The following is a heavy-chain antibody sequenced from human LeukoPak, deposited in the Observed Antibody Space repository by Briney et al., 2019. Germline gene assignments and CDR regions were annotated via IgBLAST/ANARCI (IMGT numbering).Heavy chain of an antibody. D-gene: IGHD4-23*01. V-gene: IGHV3-48*03. J-gene: IGHJ4*02. CDR2: ISSSGSTI. CDR3: AREIRTMVVTPNFDY. CDR1: GFTFSSYE. Sequence: PGGSLILSCAASGFTFSSYEMNWVRQAPGKGLEWVSYISSSGSTIYYADSVKGRFTISRDNAKNSLYLQMNSLRAEDTAVYYCAREIRTMVVTPNFDYWGQGTLVTVSS.